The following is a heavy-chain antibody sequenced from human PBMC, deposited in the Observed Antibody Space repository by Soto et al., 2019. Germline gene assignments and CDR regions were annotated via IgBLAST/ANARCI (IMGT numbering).Heavy chain of an antibody. D-gene: IGHD3-3*01. CDR3: AKDRLTYYDFWSGYYPFDY. J-gene: IGHJ4*02. V-gene: IGHV3-23*01. CDR1: GFTFSSYA. Sequence: GGSLRLSCAASGFTFSSYAMSWVRQAPGKGLEWVSAISGSGGSTYYADSVKGRFTISRDNSKNTLYLQMNSLRAEDTAVYYCAKDRLTYYDFWSGYYPFDYWGQGTLVTVSS. CDR2: ISGSGGST.